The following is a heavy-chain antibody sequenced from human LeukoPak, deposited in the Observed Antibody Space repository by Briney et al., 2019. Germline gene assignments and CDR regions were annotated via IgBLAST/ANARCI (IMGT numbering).Heavy chain of an antibody. CDR3: ATAYFDSSGYSDY. J-gene: IGHJ4*02. D-gene: IGHD3-22*01. CDR1: GLTFSSYG. CDR2: IQFDGSNK. Sequence: GGSLRLSCAASGLTFSSYGMHWVRQAPGKGLKWVAFIQFDGSNKYYADSVKGRCTISRDNSKNTLYLQMNSLRVEDTAVYYCATAYFDSSGYSDYWGQGTLVTVSS. V-gene: IGHV3-30*02.